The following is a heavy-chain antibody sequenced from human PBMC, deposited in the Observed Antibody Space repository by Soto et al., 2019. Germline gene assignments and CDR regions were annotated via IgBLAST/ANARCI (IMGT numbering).Heavy chain of an antibody. CDR2: ISAYNGHT. V-gene: IGHV1-18*04. CDR1: GYTFTTYG. J-gene: IGHJ4*02. Sequence: QVQLVQSGAAMKKPGASVKVSCKASGYTFTTYGISWGRQAPGQVLDWMGWISAYNGHTHYAQKLQGQVNKTTDTITSTTYKAPRNLKTDGTGPEYWAGDHFPRTSREIDYWGQGTLVTVSS. CDR3: AGDHFPRTSREIDY.